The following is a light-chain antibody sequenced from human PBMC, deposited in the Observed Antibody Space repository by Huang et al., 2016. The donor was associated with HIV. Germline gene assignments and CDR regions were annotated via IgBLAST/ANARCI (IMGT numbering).Light chain of an antibody. J-gene: IGKJ1*01. CDR1: QTVLYSLNKKNY. V-gene: IGKV4-1*01. CDR2: CAN. CDR3: LQYYSVPQT. Sequence: DIVMTQSPDSLAVSPGERATINCKSSQTVLYSLNKKNYVTWFQQKPGRPPKLLIYCANTRESGVPDRFSGSGSGTDFTLTINNLQAEDVAVYFCLQYYSVPQTFGHGTKVEIK.